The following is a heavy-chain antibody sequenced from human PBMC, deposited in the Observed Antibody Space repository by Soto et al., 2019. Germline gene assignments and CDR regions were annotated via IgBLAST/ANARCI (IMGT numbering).Heavy chain of an antibody. CDR2: IRSKANSYAT. V-gene: IGHV3-73*01. J-gene: IGHJ6*02. CDR3: TRQRELFYYYYGMDV. D-gene: IGHD3-10*01. CDR1: GFTFSGSA. Sequence: LRLSCAASGFTFSGSAMHWVRQASGKGLEWVGRIRSKANSYATAYAASVKGRFTISRDDSKNTAYLQMNSLKTEDTAVYYCTRQRELFYYYYGMDVWGQGTTVTVSS.